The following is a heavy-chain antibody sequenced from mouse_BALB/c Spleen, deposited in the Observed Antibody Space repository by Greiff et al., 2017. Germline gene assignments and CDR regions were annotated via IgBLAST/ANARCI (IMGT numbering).Heavy chain of an antibody. CDR1: GFTFSSYA. D-gene: IGHD2-3*01. Sequence: DVHLVESGGGLVKPGGSLKLSCAASGFTFSSYAMSWVRQSPEKRLEWVAEISSGGSYTYYPDTVTGRFTISRDNAKNTLYLEMSSLRSEDTAMYYCARDLDGFAYWGQGTLVTVSA. CDR2: ISSGGSYT. CDR3: ARDLDGFAY. V-gene: IGHV5-9-4*01. J-gene: IGHJ3*01.